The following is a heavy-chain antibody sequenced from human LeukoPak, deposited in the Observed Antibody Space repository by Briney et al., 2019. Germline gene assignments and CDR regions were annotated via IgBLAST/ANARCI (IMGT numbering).Heavy chain of an antibody. CDR1: GYTFTSYA. J-gene: IGHJ4*02. CDR2: INAGNGNT. D-gene: IGHD6-13*01. CDR3: ARAARSPLGYSSSWYFDY. Sequence: ASVKVSCKASGYTFTSYAMHWVRQAPGQRLEWMGWINAGNGNTKYSQEFQGRVTITRDTSASTAYMELSSLRSEDMAVYYCARAARSPLGYSSSWYFDYWGQGTLVTVSS. V-gene: IGHV1-3*03.